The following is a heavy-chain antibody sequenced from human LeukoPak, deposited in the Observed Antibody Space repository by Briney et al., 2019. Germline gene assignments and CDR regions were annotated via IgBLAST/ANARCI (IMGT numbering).Heavy chain of an antibody. CDR3: ARDSDPYHYGSGSYYNFGFDY. Sequence: GGSLRLSCAASGFTFSSYSMNWVRQAPGKGLEWVSSISSSSSYIYYADSVKGRFTISRDNAKNSLYLQMNSLRAEDTAVYYCARDSDPYHYGSGSYYNFGFDYWGQGTLVTVSS. CDR1: GFTFSSYS. V-gene: IGHV3-21*01. D-gene: IGHD3-10*01. J-gene: IGHJ4*02. CDR2: ISSSSSYI.